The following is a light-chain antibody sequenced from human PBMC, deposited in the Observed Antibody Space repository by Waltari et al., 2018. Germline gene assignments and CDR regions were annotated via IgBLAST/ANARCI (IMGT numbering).Light chain of an antibody. Sequence: DIQMTQSPSSLSASVGDRVTITCRASQSISDYLNWYQHKPGKAPRLLIYSASTLQSGVPSRFSGSRSGTDFTLIISSLQPEDFATYYCEQSNSFPFTFGPGTKVDVK. CDR3: EQSNSFPFT. V-gene: IGKV1-39*01. CDR2: SAS. J-gene: IGKJ3*01. CDR1: QSISDY.